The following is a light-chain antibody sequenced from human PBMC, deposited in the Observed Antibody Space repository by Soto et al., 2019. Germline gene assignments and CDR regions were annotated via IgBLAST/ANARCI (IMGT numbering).Light chain of an antibody. J-gene: IGLJ1*01. Sequence: QSVLAQPASVSGSPGQSITISCTVTGSDVRTYNLVSWYQQHPGKVPKLIIYEASKRPSGVSNRFSGSQPGNTASLTVSGLQAEDEADYYCCSYAGDKTYVFDSGTKVTVL. CDR2: EAS. CDR1: GSDVRTYNL. CDR3: CSYAGDKTYV. V-gene: IGLV2-23*01.